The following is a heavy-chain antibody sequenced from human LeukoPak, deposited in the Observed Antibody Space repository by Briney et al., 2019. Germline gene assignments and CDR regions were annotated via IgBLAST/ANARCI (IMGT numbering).Heavy chain of an antibody. CDR3: ASLNYDILTGSYYFDY. CDR2: ISDSSSYT. CDR1: GFTFSDYY. Sequence: GGSLRLSCAASGFTFSDYYMSWIRQAPGKGLEWVSYISDSSSYTKYADSVKGRFTISRDNAKNSLYLQMNSLRAEDTAVYYCASLNYDILTGSYYFDYWGQGTLSPSPQ. J-gene: IGHJ4*02. V-gene: IGHV3-11*03. D-gene: IGHD3-9*01.